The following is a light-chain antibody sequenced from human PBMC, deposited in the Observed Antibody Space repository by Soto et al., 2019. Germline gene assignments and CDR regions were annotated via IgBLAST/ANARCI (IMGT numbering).Light chain of an antibody. CDR3: QQRHSYPIT. CDR1: RGISSY. V-gene: IGKV1-9*01. CDR2: TAS. J-gene: IGKJ5*01. Sequence: IHWTHSPSFLSASVGDRVTITCRASRGISSYLAWYQQKPGKAPNLLIHTASTLQTGVPSRFSGSGSGTEFTLTISSLQPEDFATYYCQQRHSYPITFGQGTRLEIK.